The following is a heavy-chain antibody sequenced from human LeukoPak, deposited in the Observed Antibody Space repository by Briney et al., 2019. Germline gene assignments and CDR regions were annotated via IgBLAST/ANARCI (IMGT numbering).Heavy chain of an antibody. Sequence: GESLKISCKGSGYSFTSYWIGWVRQMPGKGLEWMGIIYPGDSDTRYSPSFQGQVTISADKSISTAYLQWSSLKASDTAMYCCARQGAVDGTFFDYWGQGTLVTVSS. D-gene: IGHD6-19*01. CDR2: IYPGDSDT. CDR1: GYSFTSYW. J-gene: IGHJ4*02. V-gene: IGHV5-51*01. CDR3: ARQGAVDGTFFDY.